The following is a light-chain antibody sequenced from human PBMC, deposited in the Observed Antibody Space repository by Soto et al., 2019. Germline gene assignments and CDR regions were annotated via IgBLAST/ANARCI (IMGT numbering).Light chain of an antibody. Sequence: DIQMPQSPSTLSASVGDRVTITCRASQSLSNWLAWYQQKPGKAPKLLIFDVSSLESGVPSRFSGSGSGTEFTLTISSLQPDDFATYYCQQYSTYATFGQGTKVDIK. CDR3: QQYSTYAT. CDR2: DVS. CDR1: QSLSNW. V-gene: IGKV1-5*01. J-gene: IGKJ1*01.